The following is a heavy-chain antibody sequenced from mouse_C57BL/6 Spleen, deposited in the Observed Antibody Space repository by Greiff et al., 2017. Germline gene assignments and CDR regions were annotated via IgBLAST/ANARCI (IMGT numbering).Heavy chain of an antibody. CDR2: IDPSDSET. CDR3: AREYDTTVVEGGFAY. CDR1: GYTFTSYW. J-gene: IGHJ3*01. Sequence: QVQLQQPGAELVRPGSSVKLSCKASGYTFTSYWMHWVKQRPIQGLEWIGNIDPSDSETHYNQKFKDKATLTVDKSSSTAYMQLSSLTSEDSAVYYCAREYDTTVVEGGFAYWGQGTLVTVAA. D-gene: IGHD1-1*01. V-gene: IGHV1-52*01.